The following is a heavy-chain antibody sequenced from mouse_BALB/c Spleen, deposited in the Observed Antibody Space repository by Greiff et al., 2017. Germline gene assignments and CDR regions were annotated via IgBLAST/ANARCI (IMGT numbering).Heavy chain of an antibody. CDR3: TRSWLLRTPDWYFDV. CDR2: IDPETGGT. Sequence: VQLQQSGAELVRPGASVTLSCKASGYTFTDYEMHWVKQTPVHGLEWIGAIDPETGGTAYNQKFKGKATLTADKSSSTAYMELRSLTSEDSAVYYCTRSWLLRTPDWYFDVWGAGTTVTVSS. CDR1: GYTFTDYE. D-gene: IGHD2-3*01. J-gene: IGHJ1*01. V-gene: IGHV1-15*01.